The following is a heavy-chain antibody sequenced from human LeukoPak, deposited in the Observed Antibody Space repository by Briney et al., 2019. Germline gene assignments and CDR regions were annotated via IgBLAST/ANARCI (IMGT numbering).Heavy chain of an antibody. CDR1: GFTVTSNY. V-gene: IGHV3-66*01. J-gene: IGHJ4*02. CDR2: IFSSGTT. Sequence: GGSLRLSCAASGFTVTSNYMNWVRQAPGKGLEWVSVIFSSGTTYYADSVKGRFTISRDNSNNTLYLQMNSLRAEDTAVYYCARASDSAGFHYWGQGTLVTVSS. D-gene: IGHD3/OR15-3a*01. CDR3: ARASDSAGFHY.